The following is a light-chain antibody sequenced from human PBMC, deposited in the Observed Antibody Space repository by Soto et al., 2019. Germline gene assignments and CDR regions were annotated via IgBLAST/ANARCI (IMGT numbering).Light chain of an antibody. CDR2: LGS. V-gene: IGKV2-28*01. CDR1: QTLMSSNGNNY. Sequence: EIVMTRSPLSLPVTPGEPASISCRSSQTLMSSNGNNYLDWYLQKPGQSPQLLIHLGSNRASGVPDRFSGSGSGTDFTLKISRVEAEDVGVYYCMQALQTPWTFGQGTKVEIK. CDR3: MQALQTPWT. J-gene: IGKJ1*01.